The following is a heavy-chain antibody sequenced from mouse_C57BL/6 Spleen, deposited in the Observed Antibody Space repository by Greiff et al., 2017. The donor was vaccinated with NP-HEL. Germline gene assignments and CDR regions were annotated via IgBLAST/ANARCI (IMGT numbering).Heavy chain of an antibody. V-gene: IGHV5-4*01. CDR1: GFTFSSYA. J-gene: IGHJ4*01. CDR2: ISDGGSYT. Sequence: DVHLVESGGGLVKPGGSLKLSCAASGFTFSSYAMSWVRQTPEKRLEWVATISDGGSYTYYPDNVKGRFTISRDNAKNNLYLQMSHLKSEDTAMYYCAREGTTVVATLYYAMDYWGQGTSVTVSS. CDR3: AREGTTVVATLYYAMDY. D-gene: IGHD1-1*01.